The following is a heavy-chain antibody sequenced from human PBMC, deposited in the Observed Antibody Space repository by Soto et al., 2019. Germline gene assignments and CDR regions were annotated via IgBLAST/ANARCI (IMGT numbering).Heavy chain of an antibody. CDR2: ITRDGATT. CDR3: AKDGGYRDSWFGYSDY. V-gene: IGHV3-43D*04. CDR1: GFTFDDYA. D-gene: IGHD6-13*01. Sequence: EVQLVESGGVVVQPGGSLRLSCAASGFTFDDYAMHWVRQAPGKGLEWVSLITRDGATTYYADSVKGRFTISRDNSKNSLSLQMNSLRADDTAFYYCAKDGGYRDSWFGYSDYWGQGTPVTVSP. J-gene: IGHJ4*02.